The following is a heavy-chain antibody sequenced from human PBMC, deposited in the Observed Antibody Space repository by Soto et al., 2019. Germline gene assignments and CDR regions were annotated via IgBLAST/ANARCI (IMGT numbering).Heavy chain of an antibody. CDR1: GFTFSSYS. D-gene: IGHD3-16*02. Sequence: GGSLRLSCAASGFTFSSYSMNWVRQAPGKGLEWVSYISSSSSTIYYADSVKGRFNISRDNAKNSLYLQMNSLRAEDTAVYYCARDRNYDYIWGSYPTGPIDYWGQGTLVTVSS. J-gene: IGHJ4*02. CDR2: ISSSSSTI. CDR3: ARDRNYDYIWGSYPTGPIDY. V-gene: IGHV3-48*01.